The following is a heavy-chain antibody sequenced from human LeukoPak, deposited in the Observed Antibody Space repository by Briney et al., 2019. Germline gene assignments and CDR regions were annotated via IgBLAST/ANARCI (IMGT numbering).Heavy chain of an antibody. CDR1: GFTFDDYA. Sequence: GGSLRLSCAASGFTFDDYAMHWVRHAPGKGLEWVSGISWNSGSIGYADSVKGRFTISRDNAKNSLYLQMNSLRAEDTALYYCAKAERYFRYYYYYGMDVWGQGTTVTVSS. CDR2: ISWNSGSI. J-gene: IGHJ6*02. V-gene: IGHV3-9*01. CDR3: AKAERYFRYYYYYGMDV. D-gene: IGHD3-9*01.